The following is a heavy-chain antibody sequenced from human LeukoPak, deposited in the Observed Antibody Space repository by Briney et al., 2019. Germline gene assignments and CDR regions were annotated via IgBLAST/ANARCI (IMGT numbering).Heavy chain of an antibody. J-gene: IGHJ5*02. CDR2: IRSKAYGGTT. CDR3: TRDRTNLLLPWFGELLGWFDP. D-gene: IGHD3-10*01. Sequence: GGSLRLSCTASGFTFGDYAMSWVRQAPGKGLEWVGFIRSKAYGGTTECAASVKGRFTISRDDSKSIAYLQMNSLKTEDTAVYYCTRDRTNLLLPWFGELLGWFDPWGQGTLVTVSP. V-gene: IGHV3-49*04. CDR1: GFTFGDYA.